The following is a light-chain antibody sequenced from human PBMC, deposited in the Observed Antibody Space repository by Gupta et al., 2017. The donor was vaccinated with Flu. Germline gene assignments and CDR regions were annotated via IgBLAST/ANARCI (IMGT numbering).Light chain of an antibody. J-gene: IGLJ3*02. CDR1: SSDVGGYNY. V-gene: IGLV2-11*01. CDR2: DVT. Sequence: QSALTQPRSVSGSPGQSVTISCTGTSSDVGGYNYVSWYQRHPGEAPKLIIYDVTERPSGVPDRFSGSKSGNTASLTISGLQAGDEADYYCCSYTGNFWVFGGGTKLTVL. CDR3: CSYTGNFWV.